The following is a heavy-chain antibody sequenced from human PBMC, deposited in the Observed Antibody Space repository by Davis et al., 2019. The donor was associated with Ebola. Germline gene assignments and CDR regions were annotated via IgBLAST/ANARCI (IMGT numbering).Heavy chain of an antibody. CDR1: GFTFSSYA. CDR2: ISGSGGST. D-gene: IGHD6-6*01. CDR3: ARDGAGGDSSSSPYYYYYMDV. J-gene: IGHJ6*03. V-gene: IGHV3-23*01. Sequence: GESLKISCAASGFTFSSYAMSWVRQAPGKGLEWVSAISGSGGSTYYADSVKGRFTISRDNAKNSLYLQMNSLRAEDTAVYYCARDGAGGDSSSSPYYYYYMDVWGKGTTVTVSS.